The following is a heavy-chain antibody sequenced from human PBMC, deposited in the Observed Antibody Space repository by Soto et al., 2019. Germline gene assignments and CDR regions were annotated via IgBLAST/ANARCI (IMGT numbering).Heavy chain of an antibody. Sequence: QVQLVESGGGVVQPGRSLRLSCAASGFTFSSYGMHWVRQAPGKGLEWVAVISYDGSNKYYADSVKGRFTISRDNSKNTLYLKMNSLRAEDTAVYYCAKVGVLDSWGQGTLVTVSS. CDR1: GFTFSSYG. CDR3: AKVGVLDS. J-gene: IGHJ4*02. CDR2: ISYDGSNK. V-gene: IGHV3-30*18.